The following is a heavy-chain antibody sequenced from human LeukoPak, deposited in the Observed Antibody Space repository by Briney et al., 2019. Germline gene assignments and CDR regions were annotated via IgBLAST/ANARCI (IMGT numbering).Heavy chain of an antibody. D-gene: IGHD2-8*01. CDR3: ARSTGGILYPGYFDY. CDR2: ISGSGGST. CDR1: GFTFSSYG. J-gene: IGHJ4*02. V-gene: IGHV3-23*01. Sequence: PGGSLRLSCAASGFTFSSYGMSWVRQAPGKGLEWVSAISGSGGSTYYADSVKGRFTISRDNSKNTLYLQMNSLRAEDTAVYYCARSTGGILYPGYFDYWGQGTLVTVSS.